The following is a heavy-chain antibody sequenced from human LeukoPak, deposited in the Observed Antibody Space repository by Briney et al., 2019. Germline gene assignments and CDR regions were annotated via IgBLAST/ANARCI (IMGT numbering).Heavy chain of an antibody. CDR3: AGAIVGATTGFDY. Sequence: PGRSLRLSCAASGFTFSSYAMHWVRQAPGKGLEWVAVISYDGSNKYYADSVKGRFTISRDNSKNTLYLQMNSLRAEDTAVYYCAGAIVGATTGFDYWGQGTLVTVSS. CDR1: GFTFSSYA. J-gene: IGHJ4*02. CDR2: ISYDGSNK. V-gene: IGHV3-30-3*01. D-gene: IGHD1-26*01.